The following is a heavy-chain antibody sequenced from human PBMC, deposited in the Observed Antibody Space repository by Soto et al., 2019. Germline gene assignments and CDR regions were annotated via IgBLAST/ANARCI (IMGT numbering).Heavy chain of an antibody. Sequence: QVQMVESGGGVVRPGRPLTLSCAASGFTFSDYAMHWVRQAPGKWMEWVAVISPDGSTEGYADSVKGRFTISRDNSKNTLFLQMNSLRVEDKAEYFCARRFLGWFKNGLDVWGQCTTVSV. CDR3: ARRFLGWFKNGLDV. V-gene: IGHV3-30-3*01. CDR1: GFTFSDYA. J-gene: IGHJ6*02. CDR2: ISPDGSTE. D-gene: IGHD3-3*01.